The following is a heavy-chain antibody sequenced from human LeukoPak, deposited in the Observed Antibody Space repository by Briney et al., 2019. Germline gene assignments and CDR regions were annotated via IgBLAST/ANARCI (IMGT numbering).Heavy chain of an antibody. CDR2: ISSSGSTI. V-gene: IGHV3-48*03. J-gene: IGHJ4*02. CDR1: GFTFSSYE. CDR3: AKDRGWYDY. D-gene: IGHD6-19*01. Sequence: GGSLRLSCAASGFTFSSYEMNWVRQAPGKGLEWVSYISSSGSTIYYADSVKGRFTISRDNAKNSLYLQMNSLRTEDTALYHCAKDRGWYDYWGQGTLVTVSS.